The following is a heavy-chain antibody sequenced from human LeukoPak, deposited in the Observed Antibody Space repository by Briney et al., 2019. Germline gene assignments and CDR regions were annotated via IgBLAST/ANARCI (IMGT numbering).Heavy chain of an antibody. CDR1: GFTFTSYA. J-gene: IGHJ4*02. V-gene: IGHV3-23*05. CDR2: ISPSGSAT. Sequence: GGSLRLSCVASGFTFTSYAMTWVRQAPRKGLEWVSTISPSGSATYYADSVRGRFTISRDSSTNTLYLQMTSLRAEDTAVYYCAKSGQADNWGQGTLVTVSS. CDR3: AKSGQADN. D-gene: IGHD3-3*01.